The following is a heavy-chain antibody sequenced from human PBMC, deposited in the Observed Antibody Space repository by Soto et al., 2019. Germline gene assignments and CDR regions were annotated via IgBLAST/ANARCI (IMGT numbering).Heavy chain of an antibody. Sequence: PGGALRLSCVGSGFTLSNYWMHWVRPAPGKGREGVSRVKSDGSSTRYAGALEGRFTISRDNDKNTLYLQMKSLRAADTAVYYCASGLFTVAGTRNYWGPGTLVTVSS. D-gene: IGHD6-19*01. CDR3: ASGLFTVAGTRNY. CDR2: VKSDGSST. J-gene: IGHJ4*02. CDR1: GFTLSNYW. V-gene: IGHV3-74*01.